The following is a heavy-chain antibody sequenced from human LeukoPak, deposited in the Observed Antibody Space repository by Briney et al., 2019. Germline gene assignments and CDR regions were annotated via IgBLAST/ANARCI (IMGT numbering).Heavy chain of an antibody. D-gene: IGHD3-10*01. V-gene: IGHV4-59*08. CDR1: GGSISGYY. Sequence: SETLSLTCTVSGGSISGYYWNWIRQPPGKGLEWIGYIYYSGSTNYNPSLKSRVTISVDSSKNQFSLKLRSVTAADTAVYYCARHEYNYGSGTYYYYGMDVWGQGTTVTVSS. CDR3: ARHEYNYGSGTYYYYGMDV. J-gene: IGHJ6*02. CDR2: IYYSGST.